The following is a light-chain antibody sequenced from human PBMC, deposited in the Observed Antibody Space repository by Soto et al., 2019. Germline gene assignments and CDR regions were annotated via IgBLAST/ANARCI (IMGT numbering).Light chain of an antibody. CDR3: SSYTSSSTGV. Sequence: QSALTQPPSASGSPGQSVTISCTGTSSDVGGYNYVSWYQQHPGKAPKLMIYEVSNRPSGVSNRFSGSKSGNTASLTISGLQAEDEAEYYCSSYTSSSTGVFGTGTKLTVL. J-gene: IGLJ1*01. CDR1: SSDVGGYNY. V-gene: IGLV2-14*01. CDR2: EVS.